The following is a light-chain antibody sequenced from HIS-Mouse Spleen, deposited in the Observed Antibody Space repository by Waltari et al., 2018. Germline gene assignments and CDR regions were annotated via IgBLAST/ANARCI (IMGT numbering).Light chain of an antibody. CDR2: DVS. CDR1: SSDVGGYNY. Sequence: QSALTQPASVSGSPGQSITISCTGTSSDVGGYNYVSWYQQHPGKAPKLMIYDVSNRPSWVSNPFSGSKSCNTASLTISGLQAEDEADYYCSSYTSSSFNVVFGGGTKLTVL. V-gene: IGLV2-14*03. CDR3: SSYTSSSFNVV. J-gene: IGLJ2*01.